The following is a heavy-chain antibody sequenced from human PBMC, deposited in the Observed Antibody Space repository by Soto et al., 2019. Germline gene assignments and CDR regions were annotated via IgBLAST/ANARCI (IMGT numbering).Heavy chain of an antibody. CDR1: GGSISSYY. D-gene: IGHD2-2*01. Sequence: PSETLSLTCTVSGGSISSYYWSWIRQPPGKGLEWIGYIYYSGSTNYNPSLKSRVTISVDTSKNQFSLKLSSVTAADTAVYYCARRYCSSTSCYEFDYWGPGALVTVSS. CDR3: ARRYCSSTSCYEFDY. V-gene: IGHV4-59*08. CDR2: IYYSGST. J-gene: IGHJ4*02.